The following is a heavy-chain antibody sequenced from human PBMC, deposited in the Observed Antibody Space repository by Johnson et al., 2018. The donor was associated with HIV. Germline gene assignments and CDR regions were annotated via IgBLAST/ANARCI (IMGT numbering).Heavy chain of an antibody. CDR1: GFTFRTFP. D-gene: IGHD6-19*01. V-gene: IGHV3-30-3*01. CDR3: ARGLGEGLVIPGPDGYDI. J-gene: IGHJ3*02. Sequence: VQPVESGGGVVQPARSLTLSCAASGFTFRTFPMHWVRQAQGKGLEWTAFISYDGSKQNSADSVKGRFSISRDNSKNTVYLQMNSLRAEDTAVYYCARGLGEGLVIPGPDGYDIWDQGTMVTVSS. CDR2: ISYDGSKQ.